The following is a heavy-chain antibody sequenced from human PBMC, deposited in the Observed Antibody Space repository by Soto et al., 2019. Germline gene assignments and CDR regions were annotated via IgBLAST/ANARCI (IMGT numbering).Heavy chain of an antibody. Sequence: QVQLVQSGAEVKKPGASVKVSCKASGYTFTSYDINWVRQATGQGLEWMGWMNPNSGNTGYAQKFQGRVTMTRNTSXITAYMELSSLRSEDTAVYYCASVGSGWYEESAFDIWGQGTMVTVSS. CDR1: GYTFTSYD. V-gene: IGHV1-8*01. CDR3: ASVGSGWYEESAFDI. J-gene: IGHJ3*02. CDR2: MNPNSGNT. D-gene: IGHD6-19*01.